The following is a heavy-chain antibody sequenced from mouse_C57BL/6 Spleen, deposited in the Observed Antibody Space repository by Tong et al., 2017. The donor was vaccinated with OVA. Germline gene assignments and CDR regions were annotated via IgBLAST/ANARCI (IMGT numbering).Heavy chain of an antibody. CDR3: ARRGDYDDGYFDV. CDR2: INSDGGST. V-gene: IGHV5-2*01. Sequence: EVQLQESGGGLVQPGESLKLSCESNEYEFPSHDMSWVRKTPEKRLELVAAINSDGGSTYYPDTMERRFIISRDNTKKTLYLQMRSLRAEETALYYCARRGDYDDGYFDVWGAGTTVTVSS. J-gene: IGHJ1*01. CDR1: EYEFPSHD. D-gene: IGHD2-4*01.